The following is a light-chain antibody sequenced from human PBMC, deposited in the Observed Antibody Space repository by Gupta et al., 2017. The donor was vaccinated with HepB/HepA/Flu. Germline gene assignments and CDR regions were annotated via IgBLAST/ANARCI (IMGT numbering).Light chain of an antibody. CDR3: TSDTSSSTYV. J-gene: IGLJ1*01. CDR2: DVN. V-gene: IGLV2-18*02. CDR1: SSDVGGYNY. Sequence: QSALTQPPSVSGSPGQSVTISCTGTSSDVGGYNYVSWYQQPPGTAPKLIIYDVNNRPSGVPDRFSGSKSGNTASLTISGLQAEDEADDYCTSDTSSSTYVFGTGTKVTVL.